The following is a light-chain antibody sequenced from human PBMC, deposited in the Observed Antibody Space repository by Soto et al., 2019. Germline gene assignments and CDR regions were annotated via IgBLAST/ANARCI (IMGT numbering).Light chain of an antibody. Sequence: DIQMTQSPSSLSASVGARVTITCRASQSISMFLNWYQQKPGKAPKPLIYAASSVHSGVPSRFRGSGSGTDFTITISSPQPEDFAIDYCQQSHNNWTFGQGTKVYIK. V-gene: IGKV1-39*01. CDR1: QSISMF. CDR2: AAS. CDR3: QQSHNNWT. J-gene: IGKJ1*01.